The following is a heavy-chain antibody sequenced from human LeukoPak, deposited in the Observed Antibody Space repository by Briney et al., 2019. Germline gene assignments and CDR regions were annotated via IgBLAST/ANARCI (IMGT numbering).Heavy chain of an antibody. CDR2: FHTDGNT. CDR1: GFRVRSDH. Sequence: GGSLRLSCAASGFRVRSDHMNWVRQAPGKGLEWVSLFHTDGNTYYADSVKGRFIISRDDSKNTVYLQMNSLRAEDTAVYYCAKGRGGDWGQGTLVTVSS. CDR3: AKGRGGD. V-gene: IGHV3-53*01. D-gene: IGHD3-10*01. J-gene: IGHJ4*02.